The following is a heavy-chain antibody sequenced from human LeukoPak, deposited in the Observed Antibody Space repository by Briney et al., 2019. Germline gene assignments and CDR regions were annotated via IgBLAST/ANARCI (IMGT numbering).Heavy chain of an antibody. CDR3: AKNGTGDYXXXGFDY. CDR1: GFTFSRYW. D-gene: IGHD4-17*01. CDR2: IKQDGSEK. Sequence: PGXSLRXSCAASGFTFSRYWMSWVRQAPGKGVEGVANIKQDGSEKYYVDSVKGRVTISRDNAKNSLYLEMNRLRDEDTDVYSCAKNGTGDYXXXGFDYWGXGTLVTVSS. J-gene: IGHJ4*02. V-gene: IGHV3-7*01.